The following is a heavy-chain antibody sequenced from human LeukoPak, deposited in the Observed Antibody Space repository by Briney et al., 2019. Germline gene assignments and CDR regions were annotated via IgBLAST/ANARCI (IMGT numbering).Heavy chain of an antibody. D-gene: IGHD6-19*01. CDR1: GFTFSSYW. CDR2: IKQDGSEK. Sequence: PGGSLRLSCGASGFTFSSYWMSWVRQTPEKGLEWVANIKQDGSEKYYVDSVKGRFTISRDNAKNSLYLQMNSLRAEDTAVYYCARGPESGYSSGWYDPAHSLQPYYFDYWGQGTLVTVSS. CDR3: ARGPESGYSSGWYDPAHSLQPYYFDY. J-gene: IGHJ4*02. V-gene: IGHV3-7*01.